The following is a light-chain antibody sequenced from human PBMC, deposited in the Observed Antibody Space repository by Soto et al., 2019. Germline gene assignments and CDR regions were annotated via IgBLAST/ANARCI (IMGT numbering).Light chain of an antibody. CDR2: GAS. V-gene: IGKV3-20*01. CDR1: QSVSSTY. CDR3: QQYGSSPWT. Sequence: EIVLTQSPGTLSLSPGERAALSCRASQSVSSTYLAWYHQKAGQAPRLLIYGASSRATGIPDRFSGSGSVTDFTLTISRLEPEDFAVYYCQQYGSSPWTFGQGNKVEIK. J-gene: IGKJ1*01.